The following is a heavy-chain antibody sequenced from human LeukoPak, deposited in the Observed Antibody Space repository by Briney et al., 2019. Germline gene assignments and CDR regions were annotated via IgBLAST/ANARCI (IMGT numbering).Heavy chain of an antibody. CDR1: GFTFSDYY. Sequence: GGSLRLSCAASGFTFSDYYMSWIRQAPGKGLEWVSYISSSANTIYYADSVKGRFTISRDKSNNTLYLQMNSLRAEDTAVYYCAKDNGATGFTYFDYWGQGTLVTVSS. CDR3: AKDNGATGFTYFDY. J-gene: IGHJ4*02. V-gene: IGHV3-11*01. CDR2: ISSSANTI. D-gene: IGHD1-26*01.